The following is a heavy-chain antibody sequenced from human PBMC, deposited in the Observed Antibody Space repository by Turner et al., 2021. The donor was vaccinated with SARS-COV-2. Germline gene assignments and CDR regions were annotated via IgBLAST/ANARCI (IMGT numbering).Heavy chain of an antibody. V-gene: IGHV3-66*01. CDR2: IYSGGST. CDR3: ARVAFYYDSSGYYLDY. CDR1: GFTVSSNY. J-gene: IGHJ4*02. Sequence: EVQLVESGGGLVQPGGSLRLSCAASGFTVSSNYMSWVRQAPGKGLEWVSIIYSGGSTYYADSVKGRFTISRDNSKNTLYLQMNSLRAEDTAVYYCARVAFYYDSSGYYLDYWGQGTLVTVSS. D-gene: IGHD3-22*01.